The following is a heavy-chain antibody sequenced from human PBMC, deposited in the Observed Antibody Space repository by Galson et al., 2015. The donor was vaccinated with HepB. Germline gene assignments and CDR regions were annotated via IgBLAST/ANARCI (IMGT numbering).Heavy chain of an antibody. D-gene: IGHD6-19*01. J-gene: IGHJ4*02. V-gene: IGHV3-9*01. Sequence: SLRLSCAASGFSFDDYAMSWVRQAPGEGLEWVSGITWNNGTYYADSVKGRFTISRGNAKNSLYLQMNSLRAEDTALYYCAKDPYLYSALAGTMAGFDYWGQGTLVTVSS. CDR1: GFSFDDYA. CDR2: ITWNNGT. CDR3: AKDPYLYSALAGTMAGFDY.